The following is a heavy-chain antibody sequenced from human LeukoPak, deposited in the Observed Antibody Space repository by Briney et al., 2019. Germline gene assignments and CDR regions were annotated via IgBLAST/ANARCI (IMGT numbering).Heavy chain of an antibody. V-gene: IGHV3-21*01. J-gene: IGHJ4*02. CDR3: ARAEGRGGSCYGY. CDR2: ISSSSSYI. D-gene: IGHD2-15*01. CDR1: GFTFSSYS. Sequence: GGSLRLSCAASGFTFSSYSMTWVRQAPGKGLEWVSSISSSSSYIYYADSVKGRFTISRDNAKNSLYLQMNSLRAEDTAVYYCARAEGRGGSCYGYWGQGTLVTVSS.